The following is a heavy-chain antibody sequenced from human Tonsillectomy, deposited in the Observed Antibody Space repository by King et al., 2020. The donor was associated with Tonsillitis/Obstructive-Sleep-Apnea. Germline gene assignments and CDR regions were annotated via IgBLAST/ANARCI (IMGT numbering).Heavy chain of an antibody. Sequence: VQLQESGPGLVKPSETLSLTCTVSGGPISSYYWSWIRQPPGKGLEWIGYIYYSGSTNYNPSLKSRVTISVDTSKNQFSLKLSSVTAADTAVYYCARVSVAAADAFDIWGQGTMVTVSS. CDR3: ARVSVAAADAFDI. CDR2: IYYSGST. J-gene: IGHJ3*02. CDR1: GGPISSYY. D-gene: IGHD6-25*01. V-gene: IGHV4-59*01.